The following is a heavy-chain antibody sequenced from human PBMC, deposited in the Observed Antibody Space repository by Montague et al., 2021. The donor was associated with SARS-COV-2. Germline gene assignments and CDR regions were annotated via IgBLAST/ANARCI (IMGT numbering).Heavy chain of an antibody. J-gene: IGHJ6*02. D-gene: IGHD3-10*01. V-gene: IGHV4-4*02. CDR2: IYHSGST. Sequence: SETLSLTYAVSGGSISSSNWWGWVRQPPGKGLEWIGEIYHSGSTNYNPSLKSRVTISVDKSKNQFSLKLSSVTAADTAVYYCARVHPLWFGELLLDYYYYYGMDVWGQGTTVTVSS. CDR3: ARVHPLWFGELLLDYYYYYGMDV. CDR1: GGSISSSNW.